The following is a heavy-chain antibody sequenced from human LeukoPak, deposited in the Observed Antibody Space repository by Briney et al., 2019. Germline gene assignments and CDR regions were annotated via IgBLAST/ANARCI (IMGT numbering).Heavy chain of an antibody. V-gene: IGHV4-31*03. D-gene: IGHD3-16*02. Sequence: SETLSLTCTVSGGSISSGGYYWSWIRQHPGKGLEWIGYIYYSGSTYYNPSLKSRVTISVDTSKNQFSLKLSSVTAADTAVYYCARVLRGWGSYLPPYYFDYWGQGTLVTVSS. J-gene: IGHJ4*02. CDR2: IYYSGST. CDR1: GGSISSGGYY. CDR3: ARVLRGWGSYLPPYYFDY.